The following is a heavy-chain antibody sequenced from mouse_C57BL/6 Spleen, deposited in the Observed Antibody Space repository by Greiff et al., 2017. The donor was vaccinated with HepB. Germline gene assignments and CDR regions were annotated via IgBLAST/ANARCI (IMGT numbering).Heavy chain of an antibody. Sequence: VQLQESGAELVRPGASVKLSCKASGYTFTDYYINWVKQRPGQGLEWIARIYPGSGNTYYNEKFKGKATLTAEKSSSTAYMQLSSLTSEDSAVYFCAREDYGSGYFFDYWGQGTTLTVSS. D-gene: IGHD1-1*01. CDR1: GYTFTDYY. CDR2: IYPGSGNT. V-gene: IGHV1-76*01. CDR3: AREDYGSGYFFDY. J-gene: IGHJ2*01.